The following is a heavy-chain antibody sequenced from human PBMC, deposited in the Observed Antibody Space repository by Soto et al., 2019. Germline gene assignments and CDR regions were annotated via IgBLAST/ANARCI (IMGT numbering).Heavy chain of an antibody. J-gene: IGHJ6*02. CDR2: ITPNSGGT. Sequence: ASVKVSCKASGYTLTGYSMRSVRQAPGQGLEWIGWITPNSGGTNYAQKFQGRVTIRSDTSISTAYMELSRLRSDDTAVYYCARVRLYCSGGSCYSGPAYYYGMDVWGQGTTVTVSS. D-gene: IGHD2-15*01. CDR1: GYTLTGYS. CDR3: ARVRLYCSGGSCYSGPAYYYGMDV. V-gene: IGHV1-2*02.